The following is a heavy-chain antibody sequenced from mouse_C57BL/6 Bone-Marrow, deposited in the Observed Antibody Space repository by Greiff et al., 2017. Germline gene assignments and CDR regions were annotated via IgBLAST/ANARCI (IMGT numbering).Heavy chain of an antibody. Sequence: VQLKQSGPGLVQPSQSLSITCTVSGFSLTSYGVHWVRQSPGKGLEWLGVIWSGGSTDSNAAFISRLSISKDNSKSQVFFKMNSLQADDTAIYYCARGHYGNYEFAYWGQGTLVTVSA. V-gene: IGHV2-2*01. CDR3: ARGHYGNYEFAY. J-gene: IGHJ3*01. CDR2: IWSGGST. CDR1: GFSLTSYG. D-gene: IGHD2-1*01.